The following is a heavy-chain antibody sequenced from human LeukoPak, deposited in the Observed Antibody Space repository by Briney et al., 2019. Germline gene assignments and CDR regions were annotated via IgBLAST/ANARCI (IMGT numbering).Heavy chain of an antibody. V-gene: IGHV5-51*01. J-gene: IGHJ5*02. CDR1: GYSFIDYW. CDR2: IYPGDSRT. D-gene: IGHD4-11*01. CDR3: ACRMFASNWFQP. Sequence: DSLKISCQGSGYSFIDYWIGWVRQMPGKGLEWMAVIYPGDSRTRYNPSFQGQVTISADKSINTAYLEWNSLKASDTALYYCACRMFASNWFQPWGQGTLVTVSS.